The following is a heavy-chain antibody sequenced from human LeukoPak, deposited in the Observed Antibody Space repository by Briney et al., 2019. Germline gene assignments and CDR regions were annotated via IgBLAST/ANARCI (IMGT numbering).Heavy chain of an antibody. D-gene: IGHD3-10*02. V-gene: IGHV3-30*03. J-gene: IGHJ4*02. Sequence: GGSLRLSCAASGFTFSSYGMHWVRQAPGKGLEWVAVISYDGSNKYYADSVKGRFTISRDNSKNTLYLQMNSLRAEDTALYFCARAGDYDRSYRSGFDYWGQGTLVTVSS. CDR1: GFTFSSYG. CDR2: ISYDGSNK. CDR3: ARAGDYDRSYRSGFDY.